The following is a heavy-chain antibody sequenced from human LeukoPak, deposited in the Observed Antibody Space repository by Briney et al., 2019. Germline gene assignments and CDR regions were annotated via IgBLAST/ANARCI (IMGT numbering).Heavy chain of an antibody. D-gene: IGHD3-10*01. V-gene: IGHV4-34*01. J-gene: IGHJ3*02. CDR2: INHSGST. Sequence: SETLSLTCAVYGGSFNGYYWSWIRQPPGKGLEWIGEINHSGSTNYNPSLKSRVTISVDTSKNQFSLKLTSVTAADTAVYYCAGETMVRGVMRAFDIWGQGTMVTVSS. CDR1: GGSFNGYY. CDR3: AGETMVRGVMRAFDI.